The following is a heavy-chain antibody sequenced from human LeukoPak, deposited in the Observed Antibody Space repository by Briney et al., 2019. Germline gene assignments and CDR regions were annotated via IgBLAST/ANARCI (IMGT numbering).Heavy chain of an antibody. Sequence: SETLSLTCTVSGGSISSGDCYWSWIRQPPGKGLEWIGYIYYSGSTYYNPSLKSRVTISVDTSKNQFSLKLSSVTAADTAVYYCARVTITMVRGVPSPRNYYYYGMDVWGKGTTVTVSS. D-gene: IGHD3-10*01. J-gene: IGHJ6*04. CDR1: GGSISSGDCY. V-gene: IGHV4-30-4*01. CDR2: IYYSGST. CDR3: ARVTITMVRGVPSPRNYYYYGMDV.